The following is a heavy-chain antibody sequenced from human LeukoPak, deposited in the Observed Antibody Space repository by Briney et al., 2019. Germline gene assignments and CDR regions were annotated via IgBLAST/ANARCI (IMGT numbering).Heavy chain of an antibody. J-gene: IGHJ4*02. CDR2: ISGSGDNT. D-gene: IGHD3-22*01. CDR3: AKGSYYDISGSFYFYY. Sequence: AEGSLRLSCAASGFTFSSYAMSWVRQAPGKGLEWVSGISGSGDNTYYADSVKGRFTISRDNSKNTLYVQVNSLGTEDTAAYYCAKGSYYDISGSFYFYYWVQGTLVTVSP. CDR1: GFTFSSYA. V-gene: IGHV3-23*01.